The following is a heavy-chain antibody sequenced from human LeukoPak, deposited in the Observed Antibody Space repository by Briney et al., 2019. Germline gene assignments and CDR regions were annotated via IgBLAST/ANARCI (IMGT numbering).Heavy chain of an antibody. V-gene: IGHV1-46*01. CDR2: INPSGGST. J-gene: IGHJ4*02. Sequence: ASVKVSCKASGYTLTGYDMRWVRQAPGQGLECMGIINPSGGSTTYAQKFQGRVTMTRDTSTSTVYMELSSLRSEDTAVYLCARWDSFYPPLLVFWGQGTLVSVSS. CDR1: GYTLTGYD. CDR3: ARWDSFYPPLLVF. D-gene: IGHD5-18*01.